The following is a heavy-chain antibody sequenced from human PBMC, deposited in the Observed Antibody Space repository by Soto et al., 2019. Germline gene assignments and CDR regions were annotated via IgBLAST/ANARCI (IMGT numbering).Heavy chain of an antibody. D-gene: IGHD4-17*01. V-gene: IGHV3-23*01. Sequence: EVRLLESGGDLVQPGGSLKLSCAVSGFNFSNYAMSWVRQAPGKGLEWVSAITGSGTTPFHAESVRGRFTISRDNSKNTLYLQMNRLRVEDPAIYYCAKERGNGDWGWDRVFDSWGQGFLVTVSS. CDR1: GFNFSNYA. CDR2: ITGSGTTP. CDR3: AKERGNGDWGWDRVFDS. J-gene: IGHJ4*02.